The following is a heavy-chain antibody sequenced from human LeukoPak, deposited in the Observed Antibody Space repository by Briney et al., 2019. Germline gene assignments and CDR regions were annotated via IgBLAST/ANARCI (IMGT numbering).Heavy chain of an antibody. J-gene: IGHJ1*01. CDR1: GFTSGDYS. V-gene: IGHV3-49*04. CDR3: NRWHIAGVSYSNV. CDR2: IRSKDGTT. Sequence: GGSLRLSCTASGFTSGDYSMSWVRQAPGKGLEWVGFIRSKDGTTEYAASVRGRFSISRDDSKRIAHLQMNSLRTEDTAVYYCNRWHIAGVSYSNVWGQGTLVTVSS. D-gene: IGHD2-15*01.